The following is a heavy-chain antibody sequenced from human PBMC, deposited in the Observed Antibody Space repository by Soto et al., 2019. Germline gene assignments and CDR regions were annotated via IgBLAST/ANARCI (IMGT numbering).Heavy chain of an antibody. Sequence: SETLSLTCTVSGGSISNYYWSWIRQPPGKGLEWIGYIYYTGSTNYNPSLKSRVTISVDTSKNQFSLKLSSVTAADTAVYYCARLSMVPLRTFDYWGQGTLVTVSS. D-gene: IGHD3-10*01. CDR2: IYYTGST. CDR1: GGSISNYY. J-gene: IGHJ4*02. V-gene: IGHV4-59*08. CDR3: ARLSMVPLRTFDY.